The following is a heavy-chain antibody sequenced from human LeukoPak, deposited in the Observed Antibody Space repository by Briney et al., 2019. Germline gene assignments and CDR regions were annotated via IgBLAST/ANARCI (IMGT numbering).Heavy chain of an antibody. CDR3: ARGVVAAAAYYYGMDV. Sequence: GGSLRLSCAASGFTFSSYSMNWVRQDPGKGLEWVSSISSSSSYIYYADSVKGRFTISRDNAKNSLYLQMNSLRAEDTAVYYCARGVVAAAAYYYGMDVWGKGTTVTVSS. D-gene: IGHD6-13*01. CDR2: ISSSSSYI. CDR1: GFTFSSYS. J-gene: IGHJ6*04. V-gene: IGHV3-21*01.